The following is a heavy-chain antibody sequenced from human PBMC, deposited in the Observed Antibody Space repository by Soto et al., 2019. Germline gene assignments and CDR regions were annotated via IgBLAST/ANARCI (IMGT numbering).Heavy chain of an antibody. V-gene: IGHV4-34*01. CDR2: INHSGST. CDR1: GGSFSGYY. Sequence: TLETLSLTCAVYGGSFSGYYWSWIRQPPGKGLEWIGEINHSGSTNYNPSLKSRVTISVDTSKNQFSLKLSSVTAADTAVYYCARAPLGWLRSNDYWGQGTLVTVSS. D-gene: IGHD5-12*01. CDR3: ARAPLGWLRSNDY. J-gene: IGHJ4*02.